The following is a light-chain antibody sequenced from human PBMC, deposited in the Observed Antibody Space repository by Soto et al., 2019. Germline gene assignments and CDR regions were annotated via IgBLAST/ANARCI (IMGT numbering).Light chain of an antibody. J-gene: IGLJ2*01. CDR2: EGS. V-gene: IGLV1-40*01. CDR1: SSNIGADYD. CDR3: SSYAGSSTFVV. Sequence: QSVLTQPPSVSGAPGQRVTIFCTGSSSNIGADYDVHWYQQVPGTAPKLMIYEGSKRPSGVSNRFSGSKSGNTASLTISGLQAEDEADYYCSSYAGSSTFVVFGGGTKLTVL.